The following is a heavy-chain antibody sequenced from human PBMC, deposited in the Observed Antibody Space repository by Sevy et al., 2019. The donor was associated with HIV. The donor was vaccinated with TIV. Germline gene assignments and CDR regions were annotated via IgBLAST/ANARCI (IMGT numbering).Heavy chain of an antibody. CDR2: IYYSGST. V-gene: IGHV4-59*01. CDR3: AGEGDEQQLDY. J-gene: IGHJ4*02. CDR1: GGSISSYY. Sequence: SETLSLTCTVSGGSISSYYWSWIRQPPGKGLEWIGYIYYSGSTNYNPSLKSRVTISVDTSKNQFSLKLSSVTAADTAVYYCAGEGDEQQLDYWGQGTLVTVSS. D-gene: IGHD6-13*01.